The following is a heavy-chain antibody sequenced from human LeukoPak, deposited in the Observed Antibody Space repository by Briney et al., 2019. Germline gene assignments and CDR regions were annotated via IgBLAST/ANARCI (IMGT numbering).Heavy chain of an antibody. CDR1: EFTFSSYA. D-gene: IGHD2-2*01. Sequence: GGSLRLSCAASEFTFSSYAMSWVRQAPGKGLEWVSAISGSGGSTYYADSVKGRFTVSRDNSNNTLYLEMNSLRAEDTAVYYCAKVSVPAAIHYPYDYWGQGTLVTVSS. CDR2: ISGSGGST. V-gene: IGHV3-23*01. CDR3: AKVSVPAAIHYPYDY. J-gene: IGHJ4*02.